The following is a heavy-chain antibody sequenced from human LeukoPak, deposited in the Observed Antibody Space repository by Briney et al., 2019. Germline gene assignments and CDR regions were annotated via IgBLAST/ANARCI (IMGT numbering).Heavy chain of an antibody. CDR3: TTDGSTTLSNTFDY. Sequence: PGGSLRLSCAASGFTFSDAWMNWVRLAPGKGLEWVGRIKSRNRGETVDYAAPVKGRFTISRDDSKTTVYLQMNSLKTEDAAIYYCTTDGSTTLSNTFDYWGQGTLVTVSS. CDR1: GFTFSDAW. D-gene: IGHD1-26*01. V-gene: IGHV3-15*01. J-gene: IGHJ4*02. CDR2: IKSRNRGETV.